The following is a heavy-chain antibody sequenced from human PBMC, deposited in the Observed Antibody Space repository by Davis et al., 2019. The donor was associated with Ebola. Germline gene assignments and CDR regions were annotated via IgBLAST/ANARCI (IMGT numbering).Heavy chain of an antibody. Sequence: ASVTVSCKASGYRFTTYGIHCVRQAPGQGLEWLGWINTNTGNPTYAKGFTGRFVFSLDTSVNMAYLLINILKTEDAAVYYCATLPDIWGQGTMVTVSS. CDR2: INTNTGNP. V-gene: IGHV7-4-1*04. CDR3: ATLPDI. J-gene: IGHJ3*02. CDR1: GYRFTTYG.